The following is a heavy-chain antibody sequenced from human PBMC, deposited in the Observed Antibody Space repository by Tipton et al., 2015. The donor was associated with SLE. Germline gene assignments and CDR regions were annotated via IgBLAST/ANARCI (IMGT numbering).Heavy chain of an antibody. CDR2: IYYSGGT. D-gene: IGHD2-2*01. CDR3: ARERYCSSSRCLTGYFYFLDV. CDR1: GGSISHSYYY. V-gene: IGHV4-39*07. Sequence: TLSLTCTVSGGSISHSYYYWGWIRQPPGKGLEWIGRIYYSGGTYSNPSLKSRVTISGDTSKNQFSLKLSSVTAADTAVYYCARERYCSSSRCLTGYFYFLDVWGKGTTVTVSS. J-gene: IGHJ6*03.